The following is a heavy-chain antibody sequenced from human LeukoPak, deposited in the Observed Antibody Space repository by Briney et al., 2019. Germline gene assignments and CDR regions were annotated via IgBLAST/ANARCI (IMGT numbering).Heavy chain of an antibody. CDR1: GFTFSSYA. V-gene: IGHV3-23*01. D-gene: IGHD2-2*02. J-gene: IGHJ4*02. Sequence: GGSLRLSCAASGFTFSSYAMSWVRQAPGKGLEWVSAISGSGGSTYYADSVEGRFTISRDNSKNTLYLQMNSLRAEDTAVYYCAKDLGYCSSTGCYTPSLPDYWGQGTLVTVSS. CDR3: AKDLGYCSSTGCYTPSLPDY. CDR2: ISGSGGST.